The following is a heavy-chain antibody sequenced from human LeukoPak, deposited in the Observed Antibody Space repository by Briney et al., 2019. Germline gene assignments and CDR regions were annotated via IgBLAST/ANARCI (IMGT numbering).Heavy chain of an antibody. CDR1: GFTFSSYG. CDR2: ISYDGSNK. V-gene: IGHV3-30*18. J-gene: IGHJ4*02. D-gene: IGHD3-22*01. Sequence: GGSLRLSCAASGFTFSSYGMHWVRQAPGKGLEWVAVISYDGSNKDYADSVKGRFTISRDNSKNPLYLQMNSLRAEDTAVYYCAKDFYDSSGYFRVPHLFDYWGQGTLVTVSS. CDR3: AKDFYDSSGYFRVPHLFDY.